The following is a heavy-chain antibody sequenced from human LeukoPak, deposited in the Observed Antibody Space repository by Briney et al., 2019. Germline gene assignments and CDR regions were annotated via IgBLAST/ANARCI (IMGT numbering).Heavy chain of an antibody. CDR3: ARDRIAVAGTFDY. D-gene: IGHD6-19*01. CDR1: GFTFSSYS. V-gene: IGHV3-21*01. J-gene: IGHJ4*02. Sequence: PGGSLRLSCAASGFTFSSYSMNWVRQAPGKGLEWASSISSSSSYIYYADSVKGRFTISRDNAKNSLYLQMNSLRAEDTAVYYCARDRIAVAGTFDYWGQGTLVTVSS. CDR2: ISSSSSYI.